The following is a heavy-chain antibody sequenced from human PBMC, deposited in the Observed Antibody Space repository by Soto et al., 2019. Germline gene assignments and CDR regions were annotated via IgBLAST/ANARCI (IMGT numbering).Heavy chain of an antibody. J-gene: IGHJ2*01. V-gene: IGHV3-72*01. CDR1: GFTFSDHY. Sequence: EVQLVESGGGLVQVGGSLRLSCAASGFTFSDHYMDWVRQAPGKGPEWVGRIRNKADSYTTEYAASVKGRFTISRDDSKNTVYLQMDSLKNEDAAVYYCARGRYIVSSLGWYFNLWGRGTLVTVSS. CDR2: IRNKADSYTT. CDR3: ARGRYIVSSLGWYFNL. D-gene: IGHD1-1*01.